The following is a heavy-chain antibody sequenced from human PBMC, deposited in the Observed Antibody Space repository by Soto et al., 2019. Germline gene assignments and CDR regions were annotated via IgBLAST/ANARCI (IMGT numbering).Heavy chain of an antibody. D-gene: IGHD6-6*01. J-gene: IGHJ6*03. CDR2: IYYSGST. CDR1: GGSISSYY. CDR3: ARGSWQLDAYYYYYMDV. V-gene: IGHV4-59*01. Sequence: SETLSLTCTVSGGSISSYYWSWIRQPPGKGLEWIGYIYYSGSTNYNPSLKSRVTISVDTSKNQFSLKLSSVTAADTAVYYCARGSWQLDAYYYYYMDVWGKRTTVTVSS.